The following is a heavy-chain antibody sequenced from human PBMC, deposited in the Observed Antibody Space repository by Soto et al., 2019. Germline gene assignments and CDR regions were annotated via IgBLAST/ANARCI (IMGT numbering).Heavy chain of an antibody. CDR2: ISKDGNVK. CDR3: TGGVASGY. V-gene: IGHV3-30*03. Sequence: LRLSCAASGFTFSSYGMHWVRQAPGKGLEWVAVISKDGNVKYYAESVKGRFTISRDNSKNTLSLQMNSLGAEDTAAYYCTGGVASGYWGQGTLVTVSS. D-gene: IGHD2-8*02. CDR1: GFTFSSYG. J-gene: IGHJ4*02.